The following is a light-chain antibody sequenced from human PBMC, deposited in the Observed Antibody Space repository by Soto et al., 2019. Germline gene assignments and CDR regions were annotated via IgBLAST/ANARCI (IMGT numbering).Light chain of an antibody. CDR3: QHYHNWPPA. CDR1: QSVSST. CDR2: GAS. Sequence: EIVLTQSPATLPVSPGERATLSCRASQSVSSTLAWYQQKPGQAPRLVIYGASTRATGIPARFSGSGPGTEYTLTISSLKSEDFAVYYCQHYHNWPPAFGQGTKVDIK. J-gene: IGKJ1*01. V-gene: IGKV3-15*01.